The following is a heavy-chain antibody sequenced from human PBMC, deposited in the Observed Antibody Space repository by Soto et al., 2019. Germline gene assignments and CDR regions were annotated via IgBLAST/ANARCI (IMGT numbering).Heavy chain of an antibody. CDR3: ARDLMVRGVIDY. Sequence: PSDPLSPTSLPSGCPIRSFYWWSWVRQPPGKGLEWIGEIYHSGSTNYNPSLKSRVTISVDKSKDQFSLKLSSVTAADTAVYYCARDLMVRGVIDYWGQG. CDR2: IYHSGST. CDR1: GCPIRSFYW. J-gene: IGHJ4*02. V-gene: IGHV4-4*02. D-gene: IGHD3-10*01.